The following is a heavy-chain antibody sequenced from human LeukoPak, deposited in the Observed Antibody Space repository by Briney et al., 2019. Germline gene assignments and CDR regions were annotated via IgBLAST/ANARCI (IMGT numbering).Heavy chain of an antibody. Sequence: GGSLRLSCAASGFTFSSYGMHWVRQAPGKGLEWVAVIWYDGSNKYYADSVKGRFTISRDNSKNTLYLQMNSLRAEDTAVYYCARGDSGYDWGDIDYWGQGTLVTVSS. D-gene: IGHD5-12*01. CDR2: IWYDGSNK. V-gene: IGHV3-33*01. CDR1: GFTFSSYG. CDR3: ARGDSGYDWGDIDY. J-gene: IGHJ4*02.